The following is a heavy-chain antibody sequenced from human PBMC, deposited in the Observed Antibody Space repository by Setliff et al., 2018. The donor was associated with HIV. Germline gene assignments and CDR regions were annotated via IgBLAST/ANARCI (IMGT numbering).Heavy chain of an antibody. CDR3: AGGIEYRSNAYVAEYFDL. D-gene: IGHD6-6*01. V-gene: IGHV1-69*06. J-gene: IGHJ4*02. CDR2: IIPVVDAG. Sequence: ASVKVSCKASGGTFSSYAISWVRQAPGQGLQWMGGIIPVVDAGTYAQSFQGRVTITADKSTSTINLELTGLRSDDTAVYYCAGGIEYRSNAYVAEYFDLWGQGTLVTVSS. CDR1: GGTFSSYA.